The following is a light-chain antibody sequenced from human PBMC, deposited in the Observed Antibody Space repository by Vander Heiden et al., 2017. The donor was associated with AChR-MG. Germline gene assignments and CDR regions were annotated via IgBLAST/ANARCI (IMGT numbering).Light chain of an antibody. J-gene: IGLJ1*01. V-gene: IGLV3-19*01. CDR2: GEN. Sequence: SSELTQDPAMSVALGQTVRLTCQGHSLRTSYASWYQQKPGQAPLLVFYGENNRPSGIPDRFSGSSSGDTASLTITGAQAEDEADYYCNSRDSSGHHRVFASGTKVT. CDR1: SLRTSY. CDR3: NSRDSSGHHRV.